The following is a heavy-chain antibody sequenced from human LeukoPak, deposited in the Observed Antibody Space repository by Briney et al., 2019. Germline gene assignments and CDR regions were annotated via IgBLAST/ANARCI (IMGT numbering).Heavy chain of an antibody. CDR3: AKYSSSSEWFDP. D-gene: IGHD6-6*01. J-gene: IGHJ5*02. V-gene: IGHV3-21*01. Sequence: PGGSLRLSCAASGFTFSSYSMNWVRQAPGKGLEWVSSISSSSSYIYYADSVKGRFTISRDNAKNSLYLQMNSLRAEDTAVYYCAKYSSSSEWFDPWGQGTLVTVSS. CDR1: GFTFSSYS. CDR2: ISSSSSYI.